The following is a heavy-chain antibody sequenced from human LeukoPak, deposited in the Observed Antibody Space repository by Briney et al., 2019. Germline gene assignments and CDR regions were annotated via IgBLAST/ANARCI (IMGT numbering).Heavy chain of an antibody. V-gene: IGHV1-3*03. CDR3: ARVRRDGYNPPFDY. J-gene: IGHJ4*02. Sequence: AASVKVSCKASGYTFTSYAMHWVRQAPGQRLEWMGWINAGNGNTKYSQEFQGRVTITRDTSASTAYMELSSLRSEDMAVYYCARVRRDGYNPPFDYWGQGTLVTVSS. D-gene: IGHD5-24*01. CDR2: INAGNGNT. CDR1: GYTFTSYA.